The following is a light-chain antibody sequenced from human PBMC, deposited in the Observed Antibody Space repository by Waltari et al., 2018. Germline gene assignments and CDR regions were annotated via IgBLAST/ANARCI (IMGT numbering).Light chain of an antibody. J-gene: IGKJ1*01. V-gene: IGKV3-20*01. Sequence: IGLTQSPAPLSLSPGERAALSCRASQSVSSSYLAWYQHKPGQAPRLLIHGTSSRATGVPDRFSGSGSGTDFTLTISGLEPEDFAVYYCQQYGRTFGQGTKVEVK. CDR1: QSVSSSY. CDR3: QQYGRT. CDR2: GTS.